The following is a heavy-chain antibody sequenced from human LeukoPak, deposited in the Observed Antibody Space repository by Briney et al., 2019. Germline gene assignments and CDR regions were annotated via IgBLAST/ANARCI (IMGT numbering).Heavy chain of an antibody. CDR3: ARDLLVATRPLHY. V-gene: IGHV1-3*01. J-gene: IGHJ4*02. D-gene: IGHD5-12*01. Sequence: KFQGRVTITRDTSASTAYVDLSSLRSEDTAVYYCARDLLVATRPLHYWGQGTLVTVSS.